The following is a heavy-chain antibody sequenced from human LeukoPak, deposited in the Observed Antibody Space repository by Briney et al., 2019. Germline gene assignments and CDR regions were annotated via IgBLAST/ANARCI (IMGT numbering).Heavy chain of an antibody. CDR2: IRSKAYGGTT. J-gene: IGHJ4*02. CDR3: TRVSAGGCSSTSCYGGGDYYLDY. D-gene: IGHD2-2*01. CDR1: GFTFGDYA. Sequence: PGGPLRLSCTASGFTFGDYAMSWVRQAPGKGLEWVGFIRSKAYGGTTEYAASVKGRFTISRDDSKSIAYLQMNSLKTEDTAVYYCTRVSAGGCSSTSCYGGGDYYLDYWGQGTLVTVSS. V-gene: IGHV3-49*04.